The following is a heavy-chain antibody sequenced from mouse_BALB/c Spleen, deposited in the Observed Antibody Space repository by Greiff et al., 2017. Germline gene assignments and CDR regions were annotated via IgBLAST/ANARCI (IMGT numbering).Heavy chain of an antibody. J-gene: IGHJ3*01. D-gene: IGHD2-3*01. V-gene: IGHV5-4*02. CDR1: GFTFSDYY. CDR2: ISDGGSYT. Sequence: EVQVVESGGGLVKPGGSLKLSCAASGFTFSDYYMYWVRQTPEKRLEWVATISDGGSYTYYPDSVKGRFTSSRDNAKNNLYLQMSSLKSEDTAMYYCEREGDGYYGKGLFAYWGQGTLVTVSA. CDR3: EREGDGYYGKGLFAY.